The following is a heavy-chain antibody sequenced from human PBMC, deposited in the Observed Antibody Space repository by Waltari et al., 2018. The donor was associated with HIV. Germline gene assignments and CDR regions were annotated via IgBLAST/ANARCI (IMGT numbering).Heavy chain of an antibody. D-gene: IGHD2-21*01. CDR2: IFPADSVS. Sequence: EVQLVQSGAEVKQTGEPLRISCEGSGYTFSNHWIGWVRQMPGKGLEWIGIIFPADSVSRYSPSFQGRVTISVDKSISTTFLQWGSLEASDTAMYYCARHSGTYSGDHWGQGTAVIVFS. J-gene: IGHJ5*02. V-gene: IGHV5-51*01. CDR3: ARHSGTYSGDH. CDR1: GYTFSNHW.